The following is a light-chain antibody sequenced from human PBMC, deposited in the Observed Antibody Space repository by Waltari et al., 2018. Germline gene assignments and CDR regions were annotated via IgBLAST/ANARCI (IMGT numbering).Light chain of an antibody. V-gene: IGKV1-39*01. CDR1: QSISNY. J-gene: IGKJ1*01. CDR2: AAF. CDR3: QQSLNTLWT. Sequence: DIQMTQSPSSLSASVEDRVTITCRASQSISNYLNWYQHKPGKAPKLLIYAAFSLQSGVPSRFRGSGYGTDFTLTITSLQPEDFATYYCQQSLNTLWTFGPGTKVEIK.